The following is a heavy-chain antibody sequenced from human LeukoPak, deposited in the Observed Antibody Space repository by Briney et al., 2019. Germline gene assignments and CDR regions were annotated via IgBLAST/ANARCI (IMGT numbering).Heavy chain of an antibody. D-gene: IGHD3-22*01. CDR1: GFTFDDYG. CDR3: ARDPGGFSSGYYFDN. CDR2: INWNGGST. Sequence: PGGSLRLSCAAFGFTFDDYGMSWVRQAPGKGLEWVYGINWNGGSTGYADSVKGRFTISRDNAKNSLYLQMNSLRAEDTALYHCARDPGGFSSGYYFDNWGQGTLVTVSS. J-gene: IGHJ4*02. V-gene: IGHV3-20*01.